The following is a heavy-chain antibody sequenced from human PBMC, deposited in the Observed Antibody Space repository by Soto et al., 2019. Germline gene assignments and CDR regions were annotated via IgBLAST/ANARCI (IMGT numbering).Heavy chain of an antibody. D-gene: IGHD1-26*01. V-gene: IGHV4-39*07. J-gene: IGHJ4*02. CDR2: INHSGST. Sequence: PSETLSLTCTVSGGSISSGGYYWSWIRQPPGKGLEWIGEINHSGSTNYNPSLKSRVTISVDTSKNQFSLKLSSVTAADTAVYYCARGVGYVGNFDYWGQGTLVTVSS. CDR3: ARGVGYVGNFDY. CDR1: GGSISSGGYY.